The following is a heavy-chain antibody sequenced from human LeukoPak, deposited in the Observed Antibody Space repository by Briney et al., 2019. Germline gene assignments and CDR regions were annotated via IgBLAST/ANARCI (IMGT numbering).Heavy chain of an antibody. CDR1: GFTFSSYA. J-gene: IGHJ3*01. D-gene: IGHD3-10*01. CDR3: ARQLWFGEGSV. V-gene: IGHV3-30-3*01. Sequence: PGGSLRLSCAASGFTFSSYAIHWVRQAPGKGLEWVAVVSYDGSDKYYADSVKGRFTISRDNSKNTLYLQMNSLTTEDTAVYYCARQLWFGEGSVWGQGTMVTVSS. CDR2: VSYDGSDK.